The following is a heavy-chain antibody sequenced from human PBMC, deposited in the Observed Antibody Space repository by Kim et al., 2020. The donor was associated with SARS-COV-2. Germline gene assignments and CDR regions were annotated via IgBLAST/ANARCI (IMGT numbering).Heavy chain of an antibody. Sequence: STNYTPSLKSRVTISVDTTKKQFSLKLSSVTAAGTAVYYWAIQISSWFDPWRQGILVTVSS. CDR3: AIQISSWFDP. J-gene: IGHJ5*02. V-gene: IGHV4-59*08. CDR2: ST.